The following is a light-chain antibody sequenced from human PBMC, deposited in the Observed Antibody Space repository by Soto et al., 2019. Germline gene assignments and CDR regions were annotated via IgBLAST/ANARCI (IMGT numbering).Light chain of an antibody. J-gene: IGLJ1*01. CDR3: SSYTSISSLGV. Sequence: QSALTQSASVSGSPGQSITISCTGTGSDVGSYKYVSWYQQHPGKAPNLIIFEVSNRPSGVSDRFSGSKSGNTASLTISGLQAEDEADYYCSSYTSISSLGVFGTGTKLTVL. V-gene: IGLV2-14*01. CDR2: EVS. CDR1: GSDVGSYKY.